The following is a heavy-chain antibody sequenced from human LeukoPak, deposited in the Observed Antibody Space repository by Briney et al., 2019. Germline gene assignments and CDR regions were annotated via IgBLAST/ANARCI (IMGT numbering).Heavy chain of an antibody. J-gene: IGHJ4*02. CDR1: GYSFTSYW. CDR3: ARIGDYVWGSYPLGYFDY. Sequence: GESLKISCKGSGYSFTSYWIGWVRQMPGKGLEWMGIIYPGDSDTRYSPSFQGQVTISADKSISTAYLQWSSLKASDTAMYYCARIGDYVWGSYPLGYFDYWGQGTLVTVSS. V-gene: IGHV5-51*01. D-gene: IGHD3-16*02. CDR2: IYPGDSDT.